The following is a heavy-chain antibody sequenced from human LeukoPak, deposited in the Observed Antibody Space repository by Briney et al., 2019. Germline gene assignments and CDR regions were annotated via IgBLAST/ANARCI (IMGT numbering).Heavy chain of an antibody. CDR3: AKLDYYDSSGYYYEANSPRYHVDY. Sequence: GGSLRLSCAASGFTFSSYAMSWVRQAPGKGLEWVSAISGSGGSTYYADSVKGRFTISRDNSKNTLYLQMNSLRAEDTAVYYCAKLDYYDSSGYYYEANSPRYHVDYWGQGTLVTVSS. D-gene: IGHD3-22*01. CDR1: GFTFSSYA. J-gene: IGHJ4*02. V-gene: IGHV3-23*01. CDR2: ISGSGGST.